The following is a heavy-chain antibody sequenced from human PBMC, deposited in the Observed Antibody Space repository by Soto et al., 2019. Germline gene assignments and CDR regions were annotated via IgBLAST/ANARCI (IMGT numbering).Heavy chain of an antibody. D-gene: IGHD5-12*01. Sequence: QVQLQESGPGLVKPSATLSLTCTASGGSISSYYWSWIRQPPGKGLEWLGYIYYSGSTNYNPSLKRLVTIPVDTSKNKFSLKLSSVTAADTAVYYCARGGWLRLRYFDLWGRGTLVTVSS. J-gene: IGHJ2*01. CDR3: ARGGWLRLRYFDL. CDR1: GGSISSYY. CDR2: IYYSGST. V-gene: IGHV4-59*01.